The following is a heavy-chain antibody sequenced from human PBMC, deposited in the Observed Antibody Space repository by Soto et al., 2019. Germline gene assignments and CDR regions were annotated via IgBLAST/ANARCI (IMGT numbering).Heavy chain of an antibody. Sequence: QVQLVQSGAEVKKPGSSVKVSCKASGGTFSSYAISWVRQAPGQGLEWMGGIIPIFGTANYAQKFQGRVTITADESTSTAYMELSSLRSEDTAVYYCARAQRSMTTVTRNWFAPWGQGTLVTVSS. CDR3: ARAQRSMTTVTRNWFAP. CDR1: GGTFSSYA. D-gene: IGHD4-17*01. V-gene: IGHV1-69*12. CDR2: IIPIFGTA. J-gene: IGHJ5*02.